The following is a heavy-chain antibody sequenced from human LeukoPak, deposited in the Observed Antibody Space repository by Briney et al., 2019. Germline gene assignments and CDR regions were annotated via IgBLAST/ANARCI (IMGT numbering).Heavy chain of an antibody. CDR3: ARGRRYYYDSSGYSDY. CDR2: INPSGGST. D-gene: IGHD3-22*01. V-gene: IGHV1-46*01. J-gene: IGHJ4*02. Sequence: ASVKVSCTASGYTFTSYYMHWVRQAPGQGLEWMGIINPSGGSTSYAQKFQGRVTMTRDTSTSTVYMELSSLRSEDTAVYYCARGRRYYYDSSGYSDYWGQGTLVTVSS. CDR1: GYTFTSYY.